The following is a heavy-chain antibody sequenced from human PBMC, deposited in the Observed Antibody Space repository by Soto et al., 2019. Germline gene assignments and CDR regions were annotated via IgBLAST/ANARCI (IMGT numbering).Heavy chain of an antibody. CDR2: IIPIFGTA. Sequence: GASVKVSCKASGGTFSSYAISWVRQAPGQGLEWMGGIIPIFGTANYAQKFQGRVTITADESTSTAYMELSSLRSEDTAVYYCARDRESTTYYYDSSGYPDAFDIWGQGTMVTVSS. J-gene: IGHJ3*02. D-gene: IGHD3-22*01. V-gene: IGHV1-69*13. CDR3: ARDRESTTYYYDSSGYPDAFDI. CDR1: GGTFSSYA.